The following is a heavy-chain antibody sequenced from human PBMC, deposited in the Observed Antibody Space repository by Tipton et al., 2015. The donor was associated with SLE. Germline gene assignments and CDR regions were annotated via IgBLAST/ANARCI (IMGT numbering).Heavy chain of an antibody. CDR3: ARVVAVAGIHYYSVDI. J-gene: IGHJ6*02. CDR1: GGSFSTYY. D-gene: IGHD6-19*01. CDR2: INHSGST. V-gene: IGHV4-34*01. Sequence: TLSLTCAVYGGSFSTYYWSWIRQPPGKGLEWIGEINHSGSTNYNPSLKSRVTISVDTSKTQFSLKLNSLTAADTAVYYCARVVAVAGIHYYSVDIWGQGTTVTVSS.